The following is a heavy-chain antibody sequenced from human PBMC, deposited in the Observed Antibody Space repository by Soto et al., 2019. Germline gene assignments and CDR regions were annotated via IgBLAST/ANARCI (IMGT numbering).Heavy chain of an antibody. CDR1: GFTFSSYA. V-gene: IGHV3-23*01. J-gene: IGHJ4*02. CDR2: ISGSGGST. Sequence: GGSLRLSCAASGFTFSSYAMSWVRQAPGKGLEWVSAISGSGGSTYYADSVKGRFTISRDNSKNTLYLQMNNLRAEDTAVYYCARSRSYYYDSSAVFYWGQGTLVTVSS. CDR3: ARSRSYYYDSSAVFY. D-gene: IGHD3-22*01.